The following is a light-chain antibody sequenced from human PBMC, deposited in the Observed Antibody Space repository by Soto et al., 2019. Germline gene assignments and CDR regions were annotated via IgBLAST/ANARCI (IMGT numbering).Light chain of an antibody. J-gene: IGLJ1*01. Sequence: SYELTQPPSVSVSPGQTARITCSGDELPKEYAYWYQQKPGQAPLLVIYKDTERPSGIPERLSDSSSGKTVTLTISGVQAEDEGDYYCLSADSSRLYVFGTGTKVTVL. CDR3: LSADSSRLYV. CDR2: KDT. V-gene: IGLV3-25*02. CDR1: ELPKEY.